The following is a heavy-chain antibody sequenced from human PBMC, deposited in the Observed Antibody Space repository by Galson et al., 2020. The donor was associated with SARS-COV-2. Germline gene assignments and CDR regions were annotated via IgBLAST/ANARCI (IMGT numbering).Heavy chain of an antibody. CDR1: GGTFSSYA. J-gene: IGHJ1*01. V-gene: IGHV1-69*06. D-gene: IGHD2-2*01. CDR2: IIPIFGKA. CDR3: ARDTQNRYCSSTSCGRPKYFQH. Sequence: SVKVSCKASGGTFSSYAISWVRQAPGQGLEWMGGIIPIFGKANYAQKLQGRVTITADKSTSTAYMELSSLRSEDTAVYYCARDTQNRYCSSTSCGRPKYFQHGGQGTLVTVSS.